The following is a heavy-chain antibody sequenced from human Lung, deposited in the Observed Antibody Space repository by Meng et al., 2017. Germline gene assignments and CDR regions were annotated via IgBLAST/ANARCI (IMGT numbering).Heavy chain of an antibody. V-gene: IGHV3-9*01. J-gene: IGHJ4*02. CDR2: ISWNSGSI. D-gene: IGHD4-23*01. Sequence: GGSLRFSCAAFGFTFDDYAMHWVRQAPGKGMEWVSGISWNSGSIGYADSVKGRFTISRDNAKNSLYLKMNSLRAEDTALYYCAQDFLSVVTAFDYWGQGTLVTVSS. CDR1: GFTFDDYA. CDR3: AQDFLSVVTAFDY.